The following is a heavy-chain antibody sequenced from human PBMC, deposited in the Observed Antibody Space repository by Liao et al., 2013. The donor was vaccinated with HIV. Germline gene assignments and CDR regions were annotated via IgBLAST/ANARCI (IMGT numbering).Heavy chain of an antibody. J-gene: IGHJ4*02. CDR3: ARDETGYGSFLPXYFDY. D-gene: IGHD3-10*01. Sequence: QLQLQESGPGLVKPSETLSLTCTVSGGSISSSSFYWGWIRQPPGKGLEWIGSIYYSGSTYYNPSLKSRVTMSVDTSKNQFSLKLSSVTAADTAVYYCARDETGYGSFLPXYFDYWGQGTLVTVSS. V-gene: IGHV4-39*07. CDR1: GGSISSSSFY. CDR2: IYYSGST.